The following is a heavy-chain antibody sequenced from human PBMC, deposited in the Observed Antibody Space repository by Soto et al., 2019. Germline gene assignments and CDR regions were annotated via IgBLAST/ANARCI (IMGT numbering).Heavy chain of an antibody. Sequence: EVQLLESGGGLVQPGGSLRLSCAASGFTFSSYAMSWVRQAPGKGLEWVSAISGSGGSTYYANSVKGRFTISRDNSKNTLYLQMNSLRAEDTAVYYCAGRGGSMVRGVTGYWGQGTLVTVSS. J-gene: IGHJ4*02. CDR3: AGRGGSMVRGVTGY. CDR2: ISGSGGST. V-gene: IGHV3-23*01. D-gene: IGHD3-10*01. CDR1: GFTFSSYA.